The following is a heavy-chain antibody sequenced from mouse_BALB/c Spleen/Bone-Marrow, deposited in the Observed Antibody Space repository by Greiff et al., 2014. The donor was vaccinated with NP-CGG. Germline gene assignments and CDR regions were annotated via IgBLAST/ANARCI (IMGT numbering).Heavy chain of an antibody. CDR3: ARFGRYYFDY. CDR2: INPGSGGA. V-gene: IGHV1-54*01. J-gene: IGHJ2*01. CDR1: GYAFTNYL. Sequence: LVRPGTAVNVSCKASGYAFTNYLIEWVKQXXGQGLEWIGVINPGSGGANYNEKFKGKATLTADKSSSTAYMQLSSLTSDDSAVYFCARFGRYYFDYWGQGTTLTVSS.